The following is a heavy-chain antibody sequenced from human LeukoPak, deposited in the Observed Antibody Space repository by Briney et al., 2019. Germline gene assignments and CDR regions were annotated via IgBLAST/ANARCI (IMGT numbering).Heavy chain of an antibody. D-gene: IGHD2-2*01. CDR1: GGTFSSYA. Sequence: SVKVSCKASGGTFSSYAISWVRQAPGQGLEWMGGIIPIFGTANYAQKFQGRVTITTDESTSTAYMELSSLRSEDTAVYYCAREGYCSSTSCPNTNWFDPWGQGTLVTVSS. CDR2: IIPIFGTA. V-gene: IGHV1-69*05. J-gene: IGHJ5*02. CDR3: AREGYCSSTSCPNTNWFDP.